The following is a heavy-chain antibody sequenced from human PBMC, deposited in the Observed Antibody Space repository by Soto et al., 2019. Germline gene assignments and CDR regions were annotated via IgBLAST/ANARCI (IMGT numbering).Heavy chain of an antibody. V-gene: IGHV1-69*13. J-gene: IGHJ3*02. CDR1: GGTFSSYA. Sequence: SVKVSCKASGGTFSSYAISWVRQAPGQGLEWMGGIIPIFGTANYAQKFQGRVTITADESTSTAYMELSSLRSEDTAVYYCAIAVAGRPDAFDIWGQGTMVTVSS. CDR3: AIAVAGRPDAFDI. D-gene: IGHD6-19*01. CDR2: IIPIFGTA.